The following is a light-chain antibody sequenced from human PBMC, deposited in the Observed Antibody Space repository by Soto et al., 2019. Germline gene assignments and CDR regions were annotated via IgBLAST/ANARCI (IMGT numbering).Light chain of an antibody. J-gene: IGKJ1*01. CDR1: QSVSSR. CDR3: HQYNNLWT. Sequence: EIVMTQSPATLSVSPGERVTLSCRASQSVSSRLAWYQQKPGQSPRLLIYGASTRATGIPARFSGSGSGTEFTLTISSLQFEDLGVYYCHQYNNLWTFGQGTKV. V-gene: IGKV3-15*01. CDR2: GAS.